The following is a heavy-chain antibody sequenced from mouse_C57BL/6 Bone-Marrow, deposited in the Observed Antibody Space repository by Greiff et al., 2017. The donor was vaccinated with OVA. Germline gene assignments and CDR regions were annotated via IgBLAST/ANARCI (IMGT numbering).Heavy chain of an antibody. V-gene: IGHV1-81*01. D-gene: IGHD6-1*01. CDR1: GYTFTSYG. J-gene: IGHJ4*01. CDR2: IYPRSGNT. Sequence: VQLQQSGAELARPGASVKLSCKASGYTFTSYGISWVKQRTGQGLEWIGEIYPRSGNTYYNEKFKGKATLTAEKSSSTAYMQLSSLTSEDSAVYFCARRGNYSHAMDYWGQGTSVTVSS. CDR3: ARRGNYSHAMDY.